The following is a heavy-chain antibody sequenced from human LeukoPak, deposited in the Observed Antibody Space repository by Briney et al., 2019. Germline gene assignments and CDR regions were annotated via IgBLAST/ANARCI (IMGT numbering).Heavy chain of an antibody. CDR2: ISGGGGST. V-gene: IGHV3-23*01. J-gene: IGHJ4*02. CDR1: GFTFSSYA. Sequence: GGSLRPSCAASGFTFSSYAMSWVRQAPGKGLEWVSAISGGGGSTYYADSVKGRFTISRDNSKNTLYLQMNSLRAEDTAVYYCANRVGYCSGGSCYSAGAYFDYWGQGTLVTVSS. CDR3: ANRVGYCSGGSCYSAGAYFDY. D-gene: IGHD2-15*01.